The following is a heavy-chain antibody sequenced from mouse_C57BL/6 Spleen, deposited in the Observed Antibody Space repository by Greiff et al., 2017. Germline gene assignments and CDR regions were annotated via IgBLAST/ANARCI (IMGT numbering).Heavy chain of an antibody. CDR2: IDPANGNT. CDR3: ARGYYGSSQSGAMDY. CDR1: GFNIKNTY. J-gene: IGHJ4*01. D-gene: IGHD1-1*01. Sequence: EVQLQQSVAELVRPGASVKLSCTASGFNIKNTYMNWVKQRPEQGLEWIGRIDPANGNTKYAPKFQGKATITADTSSNTAYLQLSSLTSEDTAIYYCARGYYGSSQSGAMDYWGQGTSVTVSS. V-gene: IGHV14-3*01.